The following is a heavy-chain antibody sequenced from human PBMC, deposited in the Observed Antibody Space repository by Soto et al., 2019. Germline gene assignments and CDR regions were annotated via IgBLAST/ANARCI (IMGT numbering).Heavy chain of an antibody. V-gene: IGHV4-31*03. D-gene: IGHD5-12*01. CDR1: GGSISSGGYY. Sequence: QVQLQESGPGLVKPSQTLSLTCTVSGGSISSGGYYWSWIRQHPGKGLEWIGYIYYSGSTYYNPSLKSRVTISVDTSKNQCSLKLSSVTAADTAVYYCARSGYDSYWYFDLWGRGTLVTVSS. CDR2: IYYSGST. J-gene: IGHJ2*01. CDR3: ARSGYDSYWYFDL.